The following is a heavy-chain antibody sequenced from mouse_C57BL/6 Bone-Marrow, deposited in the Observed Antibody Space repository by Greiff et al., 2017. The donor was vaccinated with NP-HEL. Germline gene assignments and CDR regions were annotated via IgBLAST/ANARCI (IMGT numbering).Heavy chain of an antibody. V-gene: IGHV1-19*01. Sequence: EVQLQQSGPVLVKPGASVKMSCKASGYTFTDYYMNWVKQSHGKSLEWIGVINPYNGGTSYNQKFKGKATLTVDKSSSTAYMELNSLISEDSAVYYCARKDYSNYLAWFAYWGQGTLVTVSA. CDR3: ARKDYSNYLAWFAY. J-gene: IGHJ3*01. CDR2: INPYNGGT. CDR1: GYTFTDYY. D-gene: IGHD2-5*01.